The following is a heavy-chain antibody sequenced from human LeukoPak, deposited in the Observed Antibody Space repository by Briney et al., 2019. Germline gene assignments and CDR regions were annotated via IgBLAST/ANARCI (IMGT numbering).Heavy chain of an antibody. V-gene: IGHV4-4*07. J-gene: IGHJ4*02. D-gene: IGHD3-10*01. Sequence: SETLSLTCTVSGGSISSYYWSWIRQPAGKGLEWIGRIYTSGSTNYNPSLKSRVTVSVDTSKNQFSLKLSSVPAADTAVYYCARDPSYYGSGSWGQGTLVTVSS. CDR2: IYTSGST. CDR1: GGSISSYY. CDR3: ARDPSYYGSGS.